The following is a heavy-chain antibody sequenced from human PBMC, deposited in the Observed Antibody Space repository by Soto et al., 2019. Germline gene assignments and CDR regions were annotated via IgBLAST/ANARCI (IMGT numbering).Heavy chain of an antibody. CDR1: GFTFSSYA. V-gene: IGHV3-23*01. CDR3: AKLTPRDSSGPGPIDY. CDR2: VSGRGGST. J-gene: IGHJ4*02. Sequence: GGSLSLSCAASGFTFSSYAMSWVRQAPGKGLEWVSAVSGRGGSTYDTDSWKGRFTISRDNSKNTLYLQMNSLRAEDTAVYYCAKLTPRDSSGPGPIDYWGQGTLVTVSS. D-gene: IGHD3-22*01.